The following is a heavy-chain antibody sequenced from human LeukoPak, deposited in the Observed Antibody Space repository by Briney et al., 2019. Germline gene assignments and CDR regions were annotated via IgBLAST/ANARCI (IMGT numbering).Heavy chain of an antibody. J-gene: IGHJ4*02. V-gene: IGHV3-21*01. D-gene: IGHD5-18*01. CDR1: GFAFSSYS. CDR3: ARSGYSYGYVDY. CDR2: ISSSSSYI. Sequence: GGSLRLSCAASGFAFSSYSMNWVRQAPGKGLEWVSSISSSSSYIYYADSVKGRFTISRDNAKNSLYLQMNSLRAEDTAVYYCARSGYSYGYVDYWGQGTLVTVSS.